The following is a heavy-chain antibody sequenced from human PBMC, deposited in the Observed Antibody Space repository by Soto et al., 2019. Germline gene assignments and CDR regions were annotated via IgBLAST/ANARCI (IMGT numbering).Heavy chain of an antibody. J-gene: IGHJ3*02. CDR2: IRSKANSYAT. CDR3: TRIQWLSRVI. Sequence: GGSLRLSCAASGFTFSGSAMHWVRQASGKGLEWVGRIRSKANSYATAYAASVKGRFTISRDDSKNTAYLQMNSLKTEDTAVYYCTRIQWLSRVIWGQGTMVTVSS. CDR1: GFTFSGSA. D-gene: IGHD1-1*01. V-gene: IGHV3-73*01.